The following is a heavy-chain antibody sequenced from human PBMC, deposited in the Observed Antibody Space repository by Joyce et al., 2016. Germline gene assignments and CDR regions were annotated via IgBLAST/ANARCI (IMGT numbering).Heavy chain of an antibody. J-gene: IGHJ3*02. D-gene: IGHD2-21*01. Sequence: QVQLVQSGAEVKKPGASVKVSCEASGYTFTSFRITWVRQAPGHGLEWMGWSSPYSGNADYAQEFQGRVTMTTDPSTRTAYMEMRSLRYDDTAVYFCARSDWTLDIWGQGTMVTVSS. CDR2: SSPYSGNA. CDR3: ARSDWTLDI. CDR1: GYTFTSFR. V-gene: IGHV1-18*01.